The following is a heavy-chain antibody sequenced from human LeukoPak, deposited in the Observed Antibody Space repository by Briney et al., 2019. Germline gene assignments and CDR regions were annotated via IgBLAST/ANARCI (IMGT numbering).Heavy chain of an antibody. CDR3: ARDSSGWYYFDY. V-gene: IGHV3-48*04. CDR1: GFTFSSYW. D-gene: IGHD6-19*01. J-gene: IGHJ4*02. CDR2: ISRGSGSSI. Sequence: GGSLRLSCAASGFTFSSYWMSWVRQAPGKGLEWVSYISRGSGSSIYYADSVKGRFTISRDNAKNSLYLQMNSLRAEDTAVYYCARDSSGWYYFDYWGQGILVTVSS.